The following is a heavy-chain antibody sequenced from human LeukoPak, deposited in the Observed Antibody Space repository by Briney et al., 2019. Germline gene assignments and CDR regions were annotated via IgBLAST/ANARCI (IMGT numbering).Heavy chain of an antibody. Sequence: PSETLSLTCAVYGGSFSGYYWSWIRQPPGKGLEWIGEINHSGSTNYNPSLKSRVTISVDTSKNQFSLKLSSVTAADTAVYYCARRPRSYGDRLRPLDYWGQGTLVTVSS. J-gene: IGHJ4*02. CDR2: INHSGST. V-gene: IGHV4-34*01. CDR1: GGSFSGYY. CDR3: ARRPRSYGDRLRPLDY. D-gene: IGHD4-17*01.